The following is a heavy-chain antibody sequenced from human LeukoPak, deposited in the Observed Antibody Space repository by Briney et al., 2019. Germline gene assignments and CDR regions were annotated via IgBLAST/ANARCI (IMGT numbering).Heavy chain of an antibody. CDR2: IWYDGSNK. CDR1: GFTFSSYG. D-gene: IGHD1-26*01. J-gene: IGHJ4*02. CDR3: AKDRWSWFDY. V-gene: IGHV3-30*02. Sequence: GGSLRLSCAASGFTFSSYGMHWVRQAPGKGLEWVAFIWYDGSNKYYADSVKGRFTISRDNSKNTLYLQMNSLRAEDTAVYYCAKDRWSWFDYWGQGTLVTVSS.